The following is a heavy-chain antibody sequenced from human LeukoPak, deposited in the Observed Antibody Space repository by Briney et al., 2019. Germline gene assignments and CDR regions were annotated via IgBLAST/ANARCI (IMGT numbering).Heavy chain of an antibody. Sequence: GGTLRLSCAASGFTFSSYYMSWVRLAPGKGLEWVANINQDGSEKYYVGSVKGRFTISRDNSKNSLYLEMNSLRVEDTAVYYCAELGITMIGGVWGKGTTVTISS. CDR2: INQDGSEK. CDR3: AELGITMIGGV. CDR1: GFTFSSYY. J-gene: IGHJ6*04. V-gene: IGHV3-7*01. D-gene: IGHD3-10*02.